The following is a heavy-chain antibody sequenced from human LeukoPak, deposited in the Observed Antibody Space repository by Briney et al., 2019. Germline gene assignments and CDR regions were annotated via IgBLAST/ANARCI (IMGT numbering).Heavy chain of an antibody. Sequence: SSETLSLTCAVSGGSISSGGYSWSWIRQPPGKGLEWIGYIYHSGSTYYNPSLKSRVTISVDRSKNQFSLKLGSVTAADTAVYYCARGGQAAIDPWGQGTLVTVSS. J-gene: IGHJ5*02. D-gene: IGHD6-25*01. CDR3: ARGGQAAIDP. CDR2: IYHSGST. CDR1: GGSISSGGYS. V-gene: IGHV4-30-2*01.